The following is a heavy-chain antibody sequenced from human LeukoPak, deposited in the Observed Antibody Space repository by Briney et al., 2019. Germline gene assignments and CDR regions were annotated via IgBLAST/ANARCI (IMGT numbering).Heavy chain of an antibody. D-gene: IGHD1-26*01. CDR3: ARVGAMASKAFDI. CDR1: GFTFSDYY. J-gene: IGHJ3*02. V-gene: IGHV3-11*01. Sequence: PGGSLRLSCAASGFTFSDYYMSWIRQAPGKGLEWVSYISSSGSTIYYADSVKGRFTISRDNATNSLYLQMNSLRAEDTAVYYCARVGAMASKAFDIWGQGTMVTVSS. CDR2: ISSSGSTI.